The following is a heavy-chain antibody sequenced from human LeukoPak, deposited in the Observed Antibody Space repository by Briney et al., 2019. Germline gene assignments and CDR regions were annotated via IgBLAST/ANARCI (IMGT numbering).Heavy chain of an antibody. CDR3: ARGQRWFGEEALDI. CDR2: INTNSGST. V-gene: IGHV1-2*02. Sequence: ASVKVSCKASGYTFTGYYMHWVRQAPGQGLEWMGWINTNSGSTTYAQKFQGRVNMTMDTSISTAYMELRGLRSDDRAVYYCARGQRWFGEEALDIWGQGTMVTVSS. D-gene: IGHD3-10*01. CDR1: GYTFTGYY. J-gene: IGHJ3*02.